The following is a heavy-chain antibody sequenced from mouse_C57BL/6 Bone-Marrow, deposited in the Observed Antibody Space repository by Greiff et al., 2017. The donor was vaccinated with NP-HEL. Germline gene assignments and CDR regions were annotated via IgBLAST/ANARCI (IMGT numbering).Heavy chain of an antibody. V-gene: IGHV1-82*01. CDR2: IYPGDGDT. J-gene: IGHJ2*01. D-gene: IGHD2-12*01. CDR3: ARLSYSPFDY. CDR1: GYAFSSSW. Sequence: QVQLQQSGPELVKPGASVKISCKASGYAFSSSWMNWVKQRPGKGLEWIGRIYPGDGDTNYNGKFKGKATLTADKSSSTAYMQLSSLTSEDSAVYFCARLSYSPFDYWGQGTTLTVSS.